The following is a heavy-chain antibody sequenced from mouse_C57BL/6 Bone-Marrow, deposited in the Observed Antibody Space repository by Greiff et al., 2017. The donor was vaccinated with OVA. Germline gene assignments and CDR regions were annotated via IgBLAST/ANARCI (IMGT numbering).Heavy chain of an antibody. Sequence: VQLQQPGAELVRPGTSVQLSCKASGYTFTSYWMHWVKQRPGQGLEWIGVIDPSDSYTNYNQKFKGKATLTVDTSSSTAYMQLSSLTSEDAAVYYCARPYSNSFAYWGQGTLVTVSA. CDR1: GYTFTSYW. D-gene: IGHD2-5*01. CDR2: IDPSDSYT. V-gene: IGHV1-59*01. J-gene: IGHJ3*01. CDR3: ARPYSNSFAY.